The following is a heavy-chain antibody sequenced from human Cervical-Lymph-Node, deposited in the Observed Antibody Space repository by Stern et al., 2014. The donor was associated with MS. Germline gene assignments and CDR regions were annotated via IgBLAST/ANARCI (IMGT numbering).Heavy chain of an antibody. CDR1: GGTFSKFP. J-gene: IGHJ5*02. CDR2: IFPVFGTP. V-gene: IGHV1-69*01. D-gene: IGHD6-13*01. CDR3: ALSSETSDRWYSLGYDL. Sequence: VQLVQSGAEATKPGSSGKVSCKASGGTFSKFPSSWVRQAPGQGLEWLGGIFPVFGTPTYAQEFRGRVTITADVSTSTVYMELSSLRSDDTAVYYCALSSETSDRWYSLGYDLWGQGTLVTVSS.